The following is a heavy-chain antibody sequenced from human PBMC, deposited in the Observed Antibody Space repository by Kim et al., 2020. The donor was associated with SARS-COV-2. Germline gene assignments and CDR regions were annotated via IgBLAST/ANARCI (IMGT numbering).Heavy chain of an antibody. D-gene: IGHD3-22*01. CDR2: IDWDDDK. Sequence: SGPTLVNPTQTLTLTCTFSGFSLSTSGMCVSWIRQPPGKALEWLALIDWDDDKYYSTSLKTRLTISKDTSKNQVVLTMTNMDPVDTATYYCARSPYYYDSSGYPGWFDPWGQGTLVTVSS. V-gene: IGHV2-70*01. CDR1: GFSLSTSGMC. J-gene: IGHJ5*02. CDR3: ARSPYYYDSSGYPGWFDP.